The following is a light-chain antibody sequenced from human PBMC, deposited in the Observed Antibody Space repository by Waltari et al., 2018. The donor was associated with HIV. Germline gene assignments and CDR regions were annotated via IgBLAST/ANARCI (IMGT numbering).Light chain of an antibody. Sequence: QSVLTQPPSVSGAPGQRVTISCTGSRSNIGEGYDVHRYQQVPGTVPKRLVYGSNQRPSGVPDRFSAAKSGTSASLAITGLQAEDEADYSCQSYDSGLRGVFGGGTKLTVL. J-gene: IGLJ3*02. CDR1: RSNIGEGYD. CDR3: QSYDSGLRGV. V-gene: IGLV1-40*01. CDR2: GSN.